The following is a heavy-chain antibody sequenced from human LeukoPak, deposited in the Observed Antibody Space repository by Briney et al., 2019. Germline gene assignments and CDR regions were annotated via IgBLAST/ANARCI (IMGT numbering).Heavy chain of an antibody. CDR1: GGTFSSYA. J-gene: IGHJ6*02. D-gene: IGHD6-6*01. V-gene: IGHV1-69*01. CDR2: IIPIFGTA. CDR3: ARDLTAARPLDGYGMDV. Sequence: SVKVSCTASGGTFSSYAISWVRQAPGQGLEWMGGIIPIFGTANYAQKFQGRVTITADESTSTAYMELSSLRSEGTAVYYCARDLTAARPLDGYGMDVWGQGTTVTVSS.